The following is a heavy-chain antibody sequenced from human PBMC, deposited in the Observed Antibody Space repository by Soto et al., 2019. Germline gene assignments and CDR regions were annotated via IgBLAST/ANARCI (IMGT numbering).Heavy chain of an antibody. Sequence: FETLSLTCIISGASVSDSLSYWGWIRQPPGKRPEWIGNIYFSGITSYNPSLKRRVTISVDTSKNQFSLDLSSVTAADTAMYYCATQPYGAYRHFLNHCGQGPPVT. CDR1: GASVSDSLSY. D-gene: IGHD2-8*01. V-gene: IGHV4-39*01. CDR3: ATQPYGAYRHFLNH. J-gene: IGHJ1*01. CDR2: IYFSGIT.